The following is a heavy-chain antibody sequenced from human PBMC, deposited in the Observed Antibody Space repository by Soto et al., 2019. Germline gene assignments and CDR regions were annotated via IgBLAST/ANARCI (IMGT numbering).Heavy chain of an antibody. CDR1: GGSFKSGGNY. CDR2: IYYSGST. V-gene: IGHV4-31*03. J-gene: IGHJ6*02. CDR3: ASDRYSGYDYLGRGMDV. D-gene: IGHD5-12*01. Sequence: PSETLSLTCTASGGSFKSGGNYWGWIRQSPGKGLEWIGYIYYSGSTYYNPPLKSRVTISVDTSKNQFSLKLSSVTAADTAVYYCASDRYSGYDYLGRGMDVWGQGTSVTVSS.